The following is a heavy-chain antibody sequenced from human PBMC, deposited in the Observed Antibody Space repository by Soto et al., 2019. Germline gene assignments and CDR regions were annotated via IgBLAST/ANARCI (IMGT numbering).Heavy chain of an antibody. D-gene: IGHD3-3*01. J-gene: IGHJ5*02. CDR2: IVVGSGNT. CDR1: GFTFTSSA. CDR3: AAAPYYDFWSGYSWFDP. V-gene: IGHV1-58*01. Sequence: QMQLVQSGPEVKKPGTSVKVSCKASGFTFTSSAVQWVRQARGQRLEWIGWIVVGSGNTNYAQKFQERVTITRDMSTSTAYMELSSLRSEDTAVYYCAAAPYYDFWSGYSWFDPWGQRTLVTVS.